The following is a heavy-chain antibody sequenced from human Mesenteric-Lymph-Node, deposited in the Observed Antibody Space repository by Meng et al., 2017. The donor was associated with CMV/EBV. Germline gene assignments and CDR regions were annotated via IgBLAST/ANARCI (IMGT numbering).Heavy chain of an antibody. J-gene: IGHJ5*02. CDR2: IFSGGDT. D-gene: IGHD5-12*01. CDR3: ARAYSGYDNWFDP. CDR1: GFTVSNNY. Sequence: SCAVSGFTVSNNYMNWVRQAPGKGLEWVSVIFSGGDTYYADSVRGRFTISRDDSKNTVYLQMNSLRPEDTAIYYCARAYSGYDNWFDPWGQGTLVTVSS. V-gene: IGHV3-66*02.